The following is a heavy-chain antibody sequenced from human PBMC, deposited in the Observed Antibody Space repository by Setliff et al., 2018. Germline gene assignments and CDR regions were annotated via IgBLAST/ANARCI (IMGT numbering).Heavy chain of an antibody. Sequence: PGGSLRLSCAASEFSLSDFHMHWVRQAPGEGLEWVGRVRRNTNSYATAYSASLKGRFTISRDDSKNTAYLQMNSLQSEDTAVYYCARRGVGMGMDVWGKGTTVTRLL. CDR1: EFSLSDFH. D-gene: IGHD1-26*01. J-gene: IGHJ6*03. V-gene: IGHV3-73*01. CDR2: VRRNTNSYAT. CDR3: ARRGVGMGMDV.